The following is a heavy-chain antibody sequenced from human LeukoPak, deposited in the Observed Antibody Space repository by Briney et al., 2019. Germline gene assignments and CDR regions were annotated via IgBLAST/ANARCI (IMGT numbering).Heavy chain of an antibody. CDR1: GFTFSSYA. Sequence: GGSLRLSCVASGFTFSSYAMGWVRQAPGKGVEWVAYISGSGHDINYSDSVKGRFTISRDNAKNSLYLQMSSLRVEDTAVYYCTRDPRHFDSCGQGTLVTVSS. J-gene: IGHJ5*01. D-gene: IGHD6-6*01. CDR2: ISGSGHDI. V-gene: IGHV3-21*05. CDR3: TRDPRHFDS.